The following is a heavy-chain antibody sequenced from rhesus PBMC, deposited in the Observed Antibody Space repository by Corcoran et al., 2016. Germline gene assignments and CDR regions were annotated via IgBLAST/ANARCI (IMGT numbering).Heavy chain of an antibody. Sequence: EVQLVESGGGLVQPGGSLRLSCAASGFPFSSYGMHWVRQAPGKGLEWVAVISFDGSKKYYEDAVKDRFIIARYNYKNMLYLQMNDLKVEDTAVYYCARDRERQLELYFEFWGQGALVTVSS. CDR1: GFPFSSYG. V-gene: IGHV3-54*02. CDR3: ARDRERQLELYFEF. CDR2: ISFDGSKK. D-gene: IGHD6-25*01. J-gene: IGHJ1*01.